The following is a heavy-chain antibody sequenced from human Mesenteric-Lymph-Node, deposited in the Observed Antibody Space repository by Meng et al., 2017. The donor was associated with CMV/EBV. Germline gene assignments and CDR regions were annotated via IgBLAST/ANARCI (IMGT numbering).Heavy chain of an antibody. D-gene: IGHD6-19*01. CDR1: GFTFSSYA. Sequence: GESLKISCAASGFTFSSYAMSWVRQAPGKGLEWVATIKQDGSEKYYVDSVKGRFTISRDNAENSLYLQMNSLRAEDTAVYYCARGTTGSGWFVSDYWGQGTLVTVSS. CDR2: IKQDGSEK. J-gene: IGHJ4*02. CDR3: ARGTTGSGWFVSDY. V-gene: IGHV3-7*01.